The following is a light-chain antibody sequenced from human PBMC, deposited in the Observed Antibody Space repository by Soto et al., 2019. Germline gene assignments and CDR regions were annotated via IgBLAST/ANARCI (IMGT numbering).Light chain of an antibody. Sequence: QSVLTQPPSASGAPGERVSISCSGRSSSVGDNYVYWYQHLPGAAPKLLIYSNVHRPSGVPDRFSASKSGTSASLVISGLRSEDEAEYYCAAWDDSRSGYVFGTGTKVTVL. CDR1: SSSVGDNY. V-gene: IGLV1-47*02. CDR3: AAWDDSRSGYV. CDR2: SNV. J-gene: IGLJ1*01.